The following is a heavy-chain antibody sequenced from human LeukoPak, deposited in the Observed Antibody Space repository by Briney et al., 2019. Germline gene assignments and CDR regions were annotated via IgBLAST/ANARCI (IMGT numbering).Heavy chain of an antibody. Sequence: AGGSLRLSCAASGFTFDDYGMSWVRQAPGKGLEWVSGINWNGGSTGYADSVKGRFTISRDNAKNSLYLQMNSLRAEDTALYYCARAGLRYCSSTSCYYFDYWGQGTLLTVSS. V-gene: IGHV3-20*04. D-gene: IGHD2-2*01. CDR3: ARAGLRYCSSTSCYYFDY. J-gene: IGHJ4*02. CDR1: GFTFDDYG. CDR2: INWNGGST.